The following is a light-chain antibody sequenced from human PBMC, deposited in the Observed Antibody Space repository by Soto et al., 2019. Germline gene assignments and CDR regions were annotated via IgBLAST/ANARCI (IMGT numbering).Light chain of an antibody. V-gene: IGKV3-11*01. CDR3: RHGYLRPIT. CDR2: DAY. CDR1: QSSRGL. Sequence: VLTQSPVTLSLSPGETATLSCRASQSSRGLLAWYQQNPGQAPRLLIYDAYNRATGIPPRFSGSGSGTDFTLNIIILGPEDSAVYYCRHGYLRPITFCQETRLEIK. J-gene: IGKJ5*01.